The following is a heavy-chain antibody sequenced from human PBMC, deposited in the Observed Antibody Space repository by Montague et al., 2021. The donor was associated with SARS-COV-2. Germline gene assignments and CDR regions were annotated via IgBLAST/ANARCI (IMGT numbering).Heavy chain of an antibody. CDR1: GGSFSGYY. Sequence: SETLSLTCAVYGGSFSGYYWSWIRQPPGKGLEWIGEINHSGSTNYNPSXXSRVTISVDTSKNQFSLKLSSVTAADTAVYYCARGPRITMIVVVITAIWFDPWGQGTLVTVSS. CDR2: INHSGST. J-gene: IGHJ5*02. V-gene: IGHV4-34*01. CDR3: ARGPRITMIVVVITAIWFDP. D-gene: IGHD3-22*01.